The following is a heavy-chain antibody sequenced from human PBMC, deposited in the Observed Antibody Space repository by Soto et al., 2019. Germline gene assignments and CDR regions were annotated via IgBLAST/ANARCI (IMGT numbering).Heavy chain of an antibody. CDR2: ISTSGTYT. D-gene: IGHD3-22*01. J-gene: IGHJ4*02. V-gene: IGHV3-11*06. CDR1: GFTFNDYY. Sequence: LRLSCAASGFTFNDYYMSWIRQGPGEGPEWISYISTSGTYTNYADPVKGRFTISRDNAKKSLYLQVNSLRAEDTAVYYCARDQDRNGDYNMFDYWGQGTLVTVSS. CDR3: ARDQDRNGDYNMFDY.